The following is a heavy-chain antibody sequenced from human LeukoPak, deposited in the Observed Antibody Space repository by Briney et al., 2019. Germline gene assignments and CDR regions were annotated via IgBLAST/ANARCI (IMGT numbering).Heavy chain of an antibody. CDR2: ISNNGGRT. CDR3: ARDEDTSALSEY. V-gene: IGHV3-23*01. Sequence: GGSLRLSCAGSGFSFSSNTMSWVRQAPGRGLEWVSAISNNGGRTDYADSVKGRFAISRDNSKSTLYLHMDSLRAEDTAVYYCARDEDTSALSEYWGQGTLVTVFS. CDR1: GFSFSSNT. J-gene: IGHJ4*02. D-gene: IGHD2/OR15-2a*01.